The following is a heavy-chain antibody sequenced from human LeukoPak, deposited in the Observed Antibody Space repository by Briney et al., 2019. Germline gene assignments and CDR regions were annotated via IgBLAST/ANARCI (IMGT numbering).Heavy chain of an antibody. D-gene: IGHD1-26*01. V-gene: IGHV4-34*01. Sequence: SETLSLTCAVSGGSISSGGYSWSWVRQPPGKGLEWIGEINHSGSTNYNPSLKSRVTISVDTSKNRFSLKLSSVTAADTAVYYCASQWELSTNTDDYWGQGTLVTVSS. CDR1: GGSISSGGYS. CDR3: ASQWELSTNTDDY. CDR2: INHSGST. J-gene: IGHJ4*02.